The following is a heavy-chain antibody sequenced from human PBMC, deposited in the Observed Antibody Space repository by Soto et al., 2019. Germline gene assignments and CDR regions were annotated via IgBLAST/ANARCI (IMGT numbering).Heavy chain of an antibody. J-gene: IGHJ6*03. V-gene: IGHV3-7*03. D-gene: IGHD6-6*01. CDR1: GFTFSSYW. Sequence: GESLKISCAASGFTFSSYWMSWVRQAPGKGLEWVANIKQDGSEKYYVDSVKGRFTISRDNAKNSLYLQMNSLRAEDTAVYYCAREGDRTSIADYYYYYYMDVWGKGTTVTVSS. CDR3: AREGDRTSIADYYYYYYMDV. CDR2: IKQDGSEK.